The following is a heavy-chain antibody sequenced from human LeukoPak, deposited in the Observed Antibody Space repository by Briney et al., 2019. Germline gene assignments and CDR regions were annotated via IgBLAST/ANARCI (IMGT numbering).Heavy chain of an antibody. Sequence: SETLSLTCTVSGGSISSYYWSWIRQPPGKGLEWIGYIYYSGSTNYNPSLKSRVTISVDTSKNQFSLKLSSVTAADTAVYYCVVDIVATMGYWGQGTLVTVSS. J-gene: IGHJ4*02. CDR1: GGSISSYY. V-gene: IGHV4-59*12. D-gene: IGHD5-12*01. CDR3: VVDIVATMGY. CDR2: IYYSGST.